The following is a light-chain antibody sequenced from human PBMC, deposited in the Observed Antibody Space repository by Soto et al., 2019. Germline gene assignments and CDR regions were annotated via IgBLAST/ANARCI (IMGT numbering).Light chain of an antibody. CDR3: QQYYSIPRT. V-gene: IGKV4-1*01. CDR1: QSVLYSSNNKNY. J-gene: IGKJ1*01. CDR2: WAS. Sequence: IVMTQSPDSLAVSLGERATINCKSSQSVLYSSNNKNYLAWYQQKPGQPPKLLIDWASTRESGVPDRFSGRGSGTDFTLTISSLQAEDVAIYYCQQYYSIPRTFGQGTKVEIK.